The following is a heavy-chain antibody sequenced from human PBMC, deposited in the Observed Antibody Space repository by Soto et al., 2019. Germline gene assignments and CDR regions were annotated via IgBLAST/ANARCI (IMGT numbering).Heavy chain of an antibody. Sequence: ASLKVSCKASGGTFSSYAISWVRQAPGQGLEWMGGIIPIFGTANYAQKFQGRVTITADESTSTAYMELSSLRSEDTAVYYCARNHYVWGNYRPLNGMDVWGQGTTVTVSS. CDR2: IIPIFGTA. CDR3: ARNHYVWGNYRPLNGMDV. V-gene: IGHV1-69*13. CDR1: GGTFSSYA. J-gene: IGHJ6*02. D-gene: IGHD3-16*02.